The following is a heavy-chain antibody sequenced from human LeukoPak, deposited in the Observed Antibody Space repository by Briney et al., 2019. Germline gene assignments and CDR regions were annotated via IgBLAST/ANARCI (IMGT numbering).Heavy chain of an antibody. J-gene: IGHJ4*02. CDR2: IYHSGST. V-gene: IGHV4-30-2*01. CDR3: ARGDYYFDY. D-gene: IGHD3-16*01. Sequence: PSETLSLTCAVSGGSISSGGHSWSWIRQPPGKGLEWIGYIYHSGSTYYNPSLKSRVTISVDRSKNQFSLKLSSVTAADTAVYYCARGDYYFDYWGQGTLVTVSS. CDR1: GGSISSGGHS.